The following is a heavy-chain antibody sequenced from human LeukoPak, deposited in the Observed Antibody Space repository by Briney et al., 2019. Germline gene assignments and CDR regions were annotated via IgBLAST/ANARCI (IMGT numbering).Heavy chain of an antibody. CDR2: IYTSGST. Sequence: SETLSLTCTVSGGSISSYYWSWLRQPAGKGLEWIGRIYTSGSTNYNPSLKSRVTISVDTSKNQFSLKLSSVTAADTAVYYCARGLWFGETYYYYMDVWGKGTTVTISS. D-gene: IGHD3-10*01. CDR3: ARGLWFGETYYYYMDV. V-gene: IGHV4-4*07. CDR1: GGSISSYY. J-gene: IGHJ6*03.